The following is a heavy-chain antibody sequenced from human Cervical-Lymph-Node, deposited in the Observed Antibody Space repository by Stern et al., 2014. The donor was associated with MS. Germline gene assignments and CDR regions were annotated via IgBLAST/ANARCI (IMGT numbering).Heavy chain of an antibody. J-gene: IGHJ6*02. CDR2: IIPIFGTT. D-gene: IGHD1-1*01. CDR1: GGNFSSYG. Sequence: QLGQSGAGVEKPGAAVTVSCKASGGNFSSYGISWGRQAPGQGLGWKGGIIPIFGTTNYAQKFQGRVTITADESTSTAYMELSSLRSEDTAVYSCAGLNSAYYYGMDVWGQGTTVTVSS. V-gene: IGHV1-69*01. CDR3: AGLNSAYYYGMDV.